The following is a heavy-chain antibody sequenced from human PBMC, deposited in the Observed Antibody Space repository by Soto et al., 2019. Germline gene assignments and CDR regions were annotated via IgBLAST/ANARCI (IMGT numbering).Heavy chain of an antibody. J-gene: IGHJ4*02. CDR2: IVVGSGNT. D-gene: IGHD5-12*01. V-gene: IGHV1-58*02. Sequence: GASVKVSCKASGFTFTSSAMQWVRQARGQRLEWIGWIVVGSGNTNYAQKFQERVTITRDMSTSTAYMELSSLRSEDTAVYYCAALPYSGYARFDYWGQGTLVTVSS. CDR1: GFTFTSSA. CDR3: AALPYSGYARFDY.